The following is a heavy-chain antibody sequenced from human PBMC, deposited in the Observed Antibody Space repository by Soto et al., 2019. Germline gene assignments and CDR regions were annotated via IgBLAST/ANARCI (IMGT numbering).Heavy chain of an antibody. D-gene: IGHD2-8*01. CDR2: IIPIFGTA. J-gene: IGHJ6*02. Sequence: QVQLVQSGAEVKKPGSSVKVSCKASGGTFSSYAISWVRQAPGQGLEWMGGIIPIFGTANYAQEFQGRVTTTADESTSTAYMELGSLRSEDTAVYYCARRYCTNGVCSDDYYYGMDVWGQGTTVTVSS. CDR1: GGTFSSYA. V-gene: IGHV1-69*12. CDR3: ARRYCTNGVCSDDYYYGMDV.